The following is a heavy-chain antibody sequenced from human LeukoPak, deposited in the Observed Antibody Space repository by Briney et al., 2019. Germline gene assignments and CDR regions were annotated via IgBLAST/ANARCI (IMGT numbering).Heavy chain of an antibody. J-gene: IGHJ4*02. CDR3: ATAACDY. V-gene: IGHV3-74*01. CDR2: IDNDGSST. CDR1: GFTFSSYR. Sequence: GGSLRLSCEASGFTFSSYRMHWVRQAPGKRLVWVSRIDNDGSSTTYADSVKGRFTISRDNAKNTLYLQMNSLRAEDTAVYYCATAACDYWGQGTLVTVSS.